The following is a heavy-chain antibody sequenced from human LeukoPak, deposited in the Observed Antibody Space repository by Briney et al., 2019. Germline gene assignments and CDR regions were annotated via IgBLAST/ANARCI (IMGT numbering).Heavy chain of an antibody. D-gene: IGHD6-19*01. J-gene: IGHJ4*02. Sequence: GGSLRLSCAASGFTFSEYYMSWIRQAPGKGLEWVSHITSGSSYTDYADSVKGRFTISRDNAKNSLSLQMNSLRAEDTAVYYCARVEVHSSGWYFDYWGQGTPVTVSS. CDR3: ARVEVHSSGWYFDY. CDR1: GFTFSEYY. CDR2: ITSGSSYT. V-gene: IGHV3-11*05.